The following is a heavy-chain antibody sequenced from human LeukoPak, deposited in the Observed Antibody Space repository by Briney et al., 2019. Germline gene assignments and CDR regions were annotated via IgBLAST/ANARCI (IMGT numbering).Heavy chain of an antibody. Sequence: GVSLRLSCAASGFTVSSNYMSWVRQAAGKGLEWVSVIYSGGSTYYADSVKGRFTISRDNSKNTLYLQMNSLRAEDTAVYYCASSTGPKYYFDYWGQGTLVTVSS. CDR2: IYSGGST. V-gene: IGHV3-53*01. CDR3: ASSTGPKYYFDY. CDR1: GFTVSSNY. J-gene: IGHJ4*02. D-gene: IGHD3-10*01.